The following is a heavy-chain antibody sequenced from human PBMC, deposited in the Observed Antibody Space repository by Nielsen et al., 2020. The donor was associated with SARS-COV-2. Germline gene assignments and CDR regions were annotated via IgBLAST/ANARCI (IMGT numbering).Heavy chain of an antibody. CDR3: ARDTYQFDP. CDR2: IGSAGDT. Sequence: ASLKISCAASGFTLGRFDMHWVRQSTGKGLEWLSAIGSAGDTYYPDSVKGRFTISRESAKNSLFLQMNSLRAEDTAVYYCARDTYQFDPWGQGTLVTVSS. J-gene: IGHJ5*02. V-gene: IGHV3-13*04. D-gene: IGHD3-16*01. CDR1: GFTLGRFD.